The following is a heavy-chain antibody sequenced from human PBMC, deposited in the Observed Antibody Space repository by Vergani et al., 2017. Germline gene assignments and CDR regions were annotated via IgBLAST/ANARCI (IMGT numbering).Heavy chain of an antibody. D-gene: IGHD3-9*01. CDR3: ARAHYDILTGYYYYGMDV. V-gene: IGHV4-4*02. Sequence: QVQLQESGPGLVKPSGTLSLTCAVSGGPISSSNWWSWVRQPPGKGLEWIGEIYQSGSTNYNPSLKSRVTISLDKSKNQFSLKLSSVTAADTAVYYCARAHYDILTGYYYYGMDVWGQGTTVTVSS. CDR1: GGPISSSNW. CDR2: IYQSGST. J-gene: IGHJ6*02.